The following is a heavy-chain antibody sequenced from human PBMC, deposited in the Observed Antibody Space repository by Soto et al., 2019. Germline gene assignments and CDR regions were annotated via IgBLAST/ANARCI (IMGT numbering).Heavy chain of an antibody. J-gene: IGHJ6*02. CDR3: ARALDYYYYYGMDV. CDR2: ISYDGSNK. Sequence: QVQLVESGGGVVQPGRSLRLSCAASGFTFSSYAMHWVRQAPGKGLEWVAVISYDGSNKYYADSVKGRFTISRDNSKNTLYLQMNSLRAEDTAVYYCARALDYYYYYGMDVWGQGTTVTVSS. CDR1: GFTFSSYA. V-gene: IGHV3-30-3*01.